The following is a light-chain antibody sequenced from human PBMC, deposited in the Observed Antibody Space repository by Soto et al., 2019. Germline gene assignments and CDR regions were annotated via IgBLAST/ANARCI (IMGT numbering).Light chain of an antibody. V-gene: IGKV1-9*01. CDR1: QGISRY. Sequence: DIHLTQSPSFLSASVGVGVTITCRASQGISRYLAWYQQKPGRAPKLLIYAASTLQSGVPSRFSGSGSGTEFTLTISSLQPEDFATYYCQRLNRYPPITFGQGTRLEIK. CDR2: AAS. J-gene: IGKJ5*01. CDR3: QRLNRYPPIT.